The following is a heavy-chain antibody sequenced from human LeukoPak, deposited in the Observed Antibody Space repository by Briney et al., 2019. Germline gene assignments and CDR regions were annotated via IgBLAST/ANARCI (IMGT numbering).Heavy chain of an antibody. CDR3: ASQYCSSSSCYLPLNY. V-gene: IGHV1-69*02. Sequence: SVKVSCKASGGTFSSYTINWVRQAPGQGPKWMGRIIPILSLTNHAQKFQGRVTITADKSTSTAYMEPVSLRSEDTAVYYCASQYCSSSSCYLPLNYWGQGTLVTVSS. D-gene: IGHD2-2*01. J-gene: IGHJ4*02. CDR1: GGTFSSYT. CDR2: IIPILSLT.